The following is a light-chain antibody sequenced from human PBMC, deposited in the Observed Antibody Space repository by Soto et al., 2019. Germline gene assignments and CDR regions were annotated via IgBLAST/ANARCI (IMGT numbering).Light chain of an antibody. J-gene: IGLJ1*01. CDR2: EVS. CDR1: SSDVGGYNY. CDR3: SSYTRSSTHV. V-gene: IGLV2-14*01. Sequence: SVLTQPASVSGSPGQSITISCTGTSSDVGGYNYVSWYQQHPGKVPKLMIYEVSHRPSGVSNRFSGSKSGNTASLTISGLQAEDEADYYCSSYTRSSTHVFGTGTKVT.